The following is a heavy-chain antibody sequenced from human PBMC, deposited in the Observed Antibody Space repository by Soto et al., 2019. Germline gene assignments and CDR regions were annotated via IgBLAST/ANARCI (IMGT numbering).Heavy chain of an antibody. V-gene: IGHV3-21*01. Sequence: GASVKVSCAASGFTFRSYAMNWVRQTQEKGLEWASSISSTSTYTHYADSVKGRFTISRDNANNSLFLQMNSLRAEDTAIYYCARDLALAGNYWGQGALVTVSS. CDR1: GFTFRSYA. D-gene: IGHD6-19*01. J-gene: IGHJ4*02. CDR3: ARDLALAGNY. CDR2: ISSTSTYT.